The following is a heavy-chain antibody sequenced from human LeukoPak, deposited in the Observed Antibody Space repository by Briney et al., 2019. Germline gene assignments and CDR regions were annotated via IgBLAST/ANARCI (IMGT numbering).Heavy chain of an antibody. J-gene: IGHJ4*02. V-gene: IGHV4-39*01. CDR3: VRVSYGGNRHFHS. CDR2: IYRSGST. D-gene: IGHD4-23*01. Sequence: SETLSLTCTVSGDSISSSSYYWGWIRQPPGKGLEWIGSIYRSGSTYYNPALKSRITTCVDTSNNQYSLMLSSVTAADTAVYLCVRVSYGGNRHFHSWGQGTLVTVSS. CDR1: GDSISSSSYY.